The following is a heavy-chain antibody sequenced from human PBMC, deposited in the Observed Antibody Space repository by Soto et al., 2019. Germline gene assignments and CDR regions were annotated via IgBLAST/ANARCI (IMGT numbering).Heavy chain of an antibody. J-gene: IGHJ6*02. D-gene: IGHD2-2*01. Sequence: QVQLVQSGADVKTPGASVGVSCKASGYTFTGYYVHWVREAPGQGLEWMGWINPETGGTSYAQKFQGRVTLSRDTSINTAYLELSRLRFDDAAVYFCARERYQVISDGMDVWGQGTTVTVSS. CDR3: ARERYQVISDGMDV. CDR1: GYTFTGYY. V-gene: IGHV1-2*02. CDR2: INPETGGT.